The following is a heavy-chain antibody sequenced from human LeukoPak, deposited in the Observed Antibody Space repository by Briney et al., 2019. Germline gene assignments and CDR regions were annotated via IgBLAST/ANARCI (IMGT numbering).Heavy chain of an antibody. CDR1: GASISSYY. Sequence: SETLSLTCTVSGASISSYYWSWIRQPPGKGPEWIGYIYYSGSTNYNPSLKSRVTISVDTSKNQFSLKLSSVTAADTAVYYCAREDAARVRGGDYWGQGTLVTVSS. D-gene: IGHD6-6*01. V-gene: IGHV4-59*12. CDR2: IYYSGST. J-gene: IGHJ4*02. CDR3: AREDAARVRGGDY.